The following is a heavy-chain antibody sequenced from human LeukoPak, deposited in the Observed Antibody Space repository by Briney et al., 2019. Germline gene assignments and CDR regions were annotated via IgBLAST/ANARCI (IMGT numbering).Heavy chain of an antibody. Sequence: GASVKVSCKASGYTFTNYGISWVRQAPGQGLEWMGWISAYNGNTNYAQKLQGRVTMTTDTSTSTAYMELRSLRSDDTAVYYCARSGPAAIPVDAFDIWGQGTMVTVSS. CDR1: GYTFTNYG. V-gene: IGHV1-18*01. CDR3: ARSGPAAIPVDAFDI. CDR2: ISAYNGNT. J-gene: IGHJ3*02. D-gene: IGHD2-2*01.